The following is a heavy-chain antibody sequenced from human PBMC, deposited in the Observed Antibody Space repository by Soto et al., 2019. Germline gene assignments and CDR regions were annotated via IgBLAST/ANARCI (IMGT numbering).Heavy chain of an antibody. CDR2: INAGNGNT. CDR3: ARASYYDSSGYPIDY. CDR1: GYRKECCS. Sequence: ASAEACSTECGYRKECCSRQWVHQEKKQRLEWMGWINAGNGNTKYSQKFQGRVTITRDTSASTAYMELSSLRSEDTAVYYCARASYYDSSGYPIDYWGQGTLVTVSS. D-gene: IGHD3-22*01. J-gene: IGHJ4*02. V-gene: IGHV1-3*01.